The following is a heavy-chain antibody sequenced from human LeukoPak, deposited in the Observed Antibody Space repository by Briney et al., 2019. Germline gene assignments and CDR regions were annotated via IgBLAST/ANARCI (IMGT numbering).Heavy chain of an antibody. CDR1: KFTFSSYW. CDR2: INQEVSVQ. V-gene: IGHV3-7*01. D-gene: IGHD1-26*01. CDR3: ASLQWDLPFDY. J-gene: IGHJ4*02. Sequence: GGSLRLSCTASKFTFSSYWMNCVSEAPEEGLECVFNINQEVSVQYSVDSVKGRFTISRDNAKNTLYLQMNSLRAEDTAVYDCASLQWDLPFDYWGQGTLVTVSS.